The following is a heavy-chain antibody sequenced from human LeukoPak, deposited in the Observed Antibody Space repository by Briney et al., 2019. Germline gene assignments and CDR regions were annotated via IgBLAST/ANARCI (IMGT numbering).Heavy chain of an antibody. CDR2: ISGSGGST. CDR1: GFTFSSHP. D-gene: IGHD1-1*01. Sequence: GGSLRLSCAASGFTFSSHPMTWVRQAPGKGLEGVSFISGSGGSTNYADSVRGRFTISRDNSENTLYLQMNGLRAEDTAVYYCASWRLVDRWGQGTLVTVS. J-gene: IGHJ5*02. V-gene: IGHV3-23*01. CDR3: ASWRLVDR.